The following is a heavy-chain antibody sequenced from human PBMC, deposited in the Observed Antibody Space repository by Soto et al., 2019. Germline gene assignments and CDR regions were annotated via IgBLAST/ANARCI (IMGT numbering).Heavy chain of an antibody. CDR3: GKYGDFSSGYSPEGPG. V-gene: IGHV3-30*18. Sequence: ALRLSCAASGFTFSSYGMHWVRQAPGKGLEWVAVISYEGSNKYYADSVKGRFTISRDNSKNTLYLQMNSLRAEDTAVYYCGKYGDFSSGYSPEGPGWVQGTLVTVSS. D-gene: IGHD3-3*01. CDR1: GFTFSSYG. CDR2: ISYEGSNK. J-gene: IGHJ4*02.